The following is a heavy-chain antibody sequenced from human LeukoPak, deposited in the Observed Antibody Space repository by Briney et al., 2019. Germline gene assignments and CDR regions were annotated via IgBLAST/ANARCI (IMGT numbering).Heavy chain of an antibody. CDR3: ARVGREYSSSSPPDY. CDR2: IDSGGSNT. CDR1: GFTFSTYW. J-gene: IGHJ4*02. Sequence: PGGSLRLSCVVPGFTFSTYWMHWVRHGPGKGLVWVSRIDSGGSNTLYADSVRGRFTISRDNAKNTLYLQMNSLRVEDTAMYYCARVGREYSSSSPPDYWGQGTLVTVSS. V-gene: IGHV3-74*01. D-gene: IGHD6-6*01.